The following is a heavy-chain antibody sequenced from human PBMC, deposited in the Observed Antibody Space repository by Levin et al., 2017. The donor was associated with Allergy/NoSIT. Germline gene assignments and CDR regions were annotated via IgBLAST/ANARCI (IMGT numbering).Heavy chain of an antibody. Sequence: SETLSLTCSVSGGSISSSNYYWGWIRQPPGKGLEWIGSIYYSGSTYYNPSLKSRVTISVDTSKNQFSLKLSSVTAADTAVYYCARHSYYHDSTTNYYFFDYWGQGTLVTVSS. CDR1: GGSISSSNYY. D-gene: IGHD3-22*01. CDR3: ARHSYYHDSTTNYYFFDY. V-gene: IGHV4-39*01. J-gene: IGHJ4*02. CDR2: IYYSGST.